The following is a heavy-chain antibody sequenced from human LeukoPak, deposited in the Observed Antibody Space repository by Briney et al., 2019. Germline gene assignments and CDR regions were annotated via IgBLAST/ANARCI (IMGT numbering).Heavy chain of an antibody. Sequence: PGGSLRLSCAASGFRFSSYAMNWVRQAPGKGLEWISGISGGGATTNYADSVKGRFTISRDNSKNTLYLQMNSLRAEDTAVYYCARGGNYDSSGYQGYFDYWGQGTLVTVSS. J-gene: IGHJ4*02. CDR1: GFRFSSYA. CDR2: ISGGGATT. D-gene: IGHD3-22*01. V-gene: IGHV3-23*01. CDR3: ARGGNYDSSGYQGYFDY.